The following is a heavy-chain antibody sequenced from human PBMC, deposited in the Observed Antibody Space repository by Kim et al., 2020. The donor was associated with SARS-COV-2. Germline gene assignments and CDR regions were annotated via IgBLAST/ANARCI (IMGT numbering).Heavy chain of an antibody. CDR3: ARGDEVYGFDY. CDR2: IYYSGST. Sequence: SETLSLTCTVSGGSISSYYWSWIRQPPGKGLEWIGYIYYSGSTNYNPSLKSRVTISVDTSKNQFSLKLSSVTAADTAVYYCARGDEVYGFDYWGQGTLVTVSS. V-gene: IGHV4-59*01. D-gene: IGHD3-10*01. J-gene: IGHJ4*02. CDR1: GGSISSYY.